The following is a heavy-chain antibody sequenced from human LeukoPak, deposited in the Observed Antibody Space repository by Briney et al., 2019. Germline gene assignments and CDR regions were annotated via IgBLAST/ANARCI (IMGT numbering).Heavy chain of an antibody. CDR3: ARRDSSGVVPRWDY. J-gene: IGHJ4*02. D-gene: IGHD6-25*01. CDR2: IYYSGST. V-gene: IGHV4-59*05. Sequence: SETLSLTCTVSGGSISNYYWSWIRQPPGKGLEWIGSIYYSGSTYYNPSLKSRVTISVDTSKNQFSLKLNSVTAADTAVYYCARRDSSGVVPRWDYWGQGTLVTVSS. CDR1: GGSISNYY.